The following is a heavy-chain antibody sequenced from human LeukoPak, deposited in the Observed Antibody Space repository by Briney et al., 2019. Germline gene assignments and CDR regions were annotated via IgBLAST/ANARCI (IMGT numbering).Heavy chain of an antibody. CDR2: INFDNGNT. J-gene: IGHJ5*02. Sequence: ASVKVSCKASGYTFTSYTMHWVRQAPGQRLEWMGWINFDNGNTKCSQKFQGRVTITRDTSASTAYMELSSLTSEDTAVYYCAIHSTTAHNWFDPWGQGTLVSVSS. D-gene: IGHD4-17*01. CDR1: GYTFTSYT. CDR3: AIHSTTAHNWFDP. V-gene: IGHV1-3*01.